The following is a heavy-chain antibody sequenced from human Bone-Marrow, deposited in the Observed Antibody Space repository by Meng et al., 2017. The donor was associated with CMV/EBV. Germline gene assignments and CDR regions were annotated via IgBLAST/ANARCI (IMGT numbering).Heavy chain of an antibody. CDR3: ALGYGMDV. D-gene: IGHD3-10*01. CDR1: GYPVSANL. CDR2: MFGDGRR. V-gene: IGHV3-53*01. Sequence: GESLKISCAATGYPVSANLMMWVRQAPGKGLEWVSIMFGDGRRFYADSVKGRFTVSGDDSKDTMFLQMNSLRAEDTAVYYCALGYGMDVWGQGTTVTVSS. J-gene: IGHJ6*02.